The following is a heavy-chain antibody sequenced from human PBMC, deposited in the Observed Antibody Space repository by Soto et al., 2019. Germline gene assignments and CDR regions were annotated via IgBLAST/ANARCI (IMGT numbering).Heavy chain of an antibody. D-gene: IGHD2-15*01. J-gene: IGHJ6*02. CDR1: GYTFSTSG. Sequence: QVQLVQSGAEVRKPGASVKVSCKASGYTFSTSGMSWLRQAPGQGLERMGWISTYNGDTNDAPKFQDRATMTSDTSTSTVYMELRSLRSDDTAVYYCARAGAAPYYYYGMDVWGQGTRVTVSS. CDR2: ISTYNGDT. CDR3: ARAGAAPYYYYGMDV. V-gene: IGHV1-18*01.